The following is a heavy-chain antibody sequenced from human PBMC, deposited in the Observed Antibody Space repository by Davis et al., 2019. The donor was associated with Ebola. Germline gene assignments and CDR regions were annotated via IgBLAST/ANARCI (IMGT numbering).Heavy chain of an antibody. V-gene: IGHV1-46*01. CDR3: AREVVVAVAATPSGYYYYGMDV. Sequence: ASVKVSCKASGYTFTSYYMHWVRQAPGQGLEWMGIINPSGGSTSYAQKFQGRVTMTRDTSTSTVYMELSSLRSEDTAVYYCAREVVVAVAATPSGYYYYGMDVWGKGTTVTVSS. D-gene: IGHD2-15*01. CDR2: INPSGGST. J-gene: IGHJ6*04. CDR1: GYTFTSYY.